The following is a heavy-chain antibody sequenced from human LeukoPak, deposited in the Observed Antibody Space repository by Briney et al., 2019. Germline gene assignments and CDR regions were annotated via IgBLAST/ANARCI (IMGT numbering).Heavy chain of an antibody. CDR1: GGSISSSSYY. J-gene: IGHJ6*02. Sequence: PSETLSLTCTVSGGSISSSSYYWGWIRQPPGKGLEWIGSIYYSGSTCYNPSLKSRVTISVDTSKNQFSLKLSSVTAADTAVYYCASLRWFTRPVYYGMDVWGQGTTVTVSS. CDR3: ASLRWFTRPVYYGMDV. D-gene: IGHD4-23*01. CDR2: IYYSGST. V-gene: IGHV4-39*01.